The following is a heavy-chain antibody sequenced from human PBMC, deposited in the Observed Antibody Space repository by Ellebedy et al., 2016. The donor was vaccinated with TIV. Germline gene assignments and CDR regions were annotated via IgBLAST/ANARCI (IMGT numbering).Heavy chain of an antibody. CDR1: DYSVSNGYY. J-gene: IGHJ2*01. V-gene: IGHV4-38-2*02. D-gene: IGHD3-22*01. CDR2: IFHSGTT. CDR3: ARAASGYFWHFDL. Sequence: GSLRLSCSVSDYSVSNGYYWGWIRQPPGKGLEWIGSIFHSGTTYYNPSLKRRVTMSVDTSKNHFSLKLSSVTAADTAVYYCARAASGYFWHFDLWGRGSLVIVSS.